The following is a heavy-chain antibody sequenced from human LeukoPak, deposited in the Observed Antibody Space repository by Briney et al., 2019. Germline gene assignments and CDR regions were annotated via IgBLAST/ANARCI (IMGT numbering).Heavy chain of an antibody. Sequence: SQTLSLTCAISGDSVSSNSAAWNWIRQPPSRGLEWLGRTYYGSKWYNDYAVSVKSRITINPDTSKNQFSLQLNSVTPEDTAVYYCARDRGAVAGAYYYYYGMDVWGQGTTVTVSS. CDR3: ARDRGAVAGAYYYYYGMDV. V-gene: IGHV6-1*01. CDR1: GDSVSSNSAA. CDR2: TYYGSKWYN. J-gene: IGHJ6*02. D-gene: IGHD6-19*01.